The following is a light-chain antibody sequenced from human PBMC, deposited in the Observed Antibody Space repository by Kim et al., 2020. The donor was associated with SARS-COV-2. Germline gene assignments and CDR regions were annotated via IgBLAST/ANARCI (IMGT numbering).Light chain of an antibody. CDR2: GAS. CDR1: QSVSSSY. Sequence: LPGERTALSCRASQSVSSSYLDWYQQRPGQAPRLLIYGASSRATGIPDRFSGSGSGTDFTLTISRLEPEDFAVYYCQQYGSSPRTFGQGTKVDIK. V-gene: IGKV3-20*01. J-gene: IGKJ1*01. CDR3: QQYGSSPRT.